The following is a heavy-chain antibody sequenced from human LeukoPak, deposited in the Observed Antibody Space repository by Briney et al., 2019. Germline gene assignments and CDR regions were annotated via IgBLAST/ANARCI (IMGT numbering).Heavy chain of an antibody. CDR2: INHSGST. CDR3: ASVGGGSPY. J-gene: IGHJ4*02. CDR1: GGSFSGYY. V-gene: IGHV4-34*01. Sequence: SETLSLTCAVYGGSFSGYYWSWIRQPPGKGLEWIGEINHSGSTNYNPSLKSRVTISVDTSKNHFSLELSSVTAADTAVYYCASVGGGSPYWGQGTLVTVSS. D-gene: IGHD3-16*01.